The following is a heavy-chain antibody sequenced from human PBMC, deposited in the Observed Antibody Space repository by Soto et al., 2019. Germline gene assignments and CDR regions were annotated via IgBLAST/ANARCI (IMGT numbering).Heavy chain of an antibody. Sequence: QVQLVESGGGVVQPGRSLRLSCAASGFTFSSYGMHWVRQAPGKGLEWVAVISYDGSNKYYGDSVKGRFTISRDNSKNTLYLQMNSLRAEDTAVYYCAKDYGYDRSGDFEYWGQGTLVTVSS. V-gene: IGHV3-30*18. J-gene: IGHJ4*02. CDR1: GFTFSSYG. D-gene: IGHD3-22*01. CDR3: AKDYGYDRSGDFEY. CDR2: ISYDGSNK.